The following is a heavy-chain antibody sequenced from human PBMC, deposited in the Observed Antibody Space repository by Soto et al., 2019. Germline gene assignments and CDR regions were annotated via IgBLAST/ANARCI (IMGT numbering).Heavy chain of an antibody. CDR1: GGSFSGYY. V-gene: IGHV4-34*01. CDR3: ARTNQHDYVCGSYRTYHQFYGMDV. Sequence: QVQLQQWGAGLLKPSETLSLTCAVYGGSFSGYYWRWIRQPPEKGLEWIGEVNHSGSTNYNPSLRSRVTRSVETSKNQISLSLTSVTAADTGVYYCARTNQHDYVCGSYRTYHQFYGMDVWGQGTTVTVSS. D-gene: IGHD3-16*02. J-gene: IGHJ6*02. CDR2: VNHSGST.